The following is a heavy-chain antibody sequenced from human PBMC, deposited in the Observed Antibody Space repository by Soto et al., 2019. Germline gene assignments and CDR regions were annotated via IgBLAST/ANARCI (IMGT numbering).Heavy chain of an antibody. CDR3: ARVYDFWSGYYPNWFDP. CDR2: IKQDGSEK. D-gene: IGHD3-3*01. CDR1: GFTFSSYW. Sequence: ESGGGLVQPGGSLRLSCAASGFTFSSYWMSWVRQAPGKGLEWVANIKQDGSEKYYVDSVKGRFTISRDNAKNSLYLQMNSLRAEDTAVYYCARVYDFWSGYYPNWFDPWGQGTLVTVSS. V-gene: IGHV3-7*01. J-gene: IGHJ5*02.